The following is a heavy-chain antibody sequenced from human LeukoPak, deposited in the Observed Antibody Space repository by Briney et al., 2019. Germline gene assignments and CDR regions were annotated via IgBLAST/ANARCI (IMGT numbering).Heavy chain of an antibody. CDR2: IIPMFGTA. J-gene: IGHJ4*02. CDR1: GYTFTSYG. CDR3: ARASDYVWGSYPTDY. Sequence: GASVNVSCKASGYTFTSYGISWVRQAPGQGLEWMGGIIPMFGTAKYAQNFEGRVKITADESTSTAYMELSSLRSEDTAVYYCARASDYVWGSYPTDYWGQGTLVTVSS. D-gene: IGHD3-16*02. V-gene: IGHV1-69*13.